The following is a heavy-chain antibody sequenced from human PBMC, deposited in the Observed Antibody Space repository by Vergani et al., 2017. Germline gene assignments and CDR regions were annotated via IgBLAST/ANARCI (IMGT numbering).Heavy chain of an antibody. V-gene: IGHV3-11*04. J-gene: IGHJ6*04. Sequence: LEESGGGSVQPGGSLRLSCAASGFKFSDHYVSWIRQAPGTGLEWVSHISPGASTVSYTDSVTGRFTVSRDNDNNSLTLDMTTLRVEDTAVYYCAKNPGISTTRLYSAMDVWGKGTTVTVSS. CDR1: GFKFSDHY. CDR2: ISPGASTV. CDR3: AKNPGISTTRLYSAMDV. D-gene: IGHD1-1*01.